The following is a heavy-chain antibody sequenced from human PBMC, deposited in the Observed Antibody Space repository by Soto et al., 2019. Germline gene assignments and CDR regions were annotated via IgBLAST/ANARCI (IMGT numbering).Heavy chain of an antibody. J-gene: IGHJ4*02. V-gene: IGHV3-7*04. CDR2: IKEDGSER. Sequence: PGGSLRLSCAASGFTFSSYWMSWVRQAPGKGLEWVANIKEDGSERYYVDSVKGRFTISRDNAKNSLYLQMNSLRAEDTAVYYCARATGADKEDCWGQGTLVTVSS. CDR3: ARATGADKEDC. D-gene: IGHD3-10*01. CDR1: GFTFSSYW.